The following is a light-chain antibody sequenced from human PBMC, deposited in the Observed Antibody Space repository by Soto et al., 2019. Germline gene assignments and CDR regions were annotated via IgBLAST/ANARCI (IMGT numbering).Light chain of an antibody. J-gene: IGKJ3*01. CDR1: QRVLSSSYNKNY. CDR2: WAS. CDR3: QQHYTTPPS. V-gene: IGKV4-1*01. Sequence: VVMTHSPDSLAESPGERATINCKSSQRVLSSSYNKNYLTWYQQKAGQPPQLLIHWASTPESGVPDRFSGSGSGTDFTLTISSLQAEDVAVYYCQQHYTTPPSFGPGTKVDIK.